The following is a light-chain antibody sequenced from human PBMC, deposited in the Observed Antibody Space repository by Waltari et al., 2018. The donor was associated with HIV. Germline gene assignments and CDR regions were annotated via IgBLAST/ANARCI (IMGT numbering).Light chain of an antibody. CDR2: TND. CDR1: TSNIVGNT. CDR3: STWDDTLNGHVV. Sequence: QSVLTQSPSASGTPGQRFTISCSGGTSNIVGNTVNWYQQLPGTAPRILIYTNDQRPSGVPDRFSASKSGTSASLVISGLHSEDEATYYCSTWDDTLNGHVVFGGGTTLTVL. V-gene: IGLV1-44*01. J-gene: IGLJ2*01.